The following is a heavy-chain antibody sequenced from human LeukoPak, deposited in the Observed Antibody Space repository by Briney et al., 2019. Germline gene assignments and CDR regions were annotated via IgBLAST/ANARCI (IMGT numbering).Heavy chain of an antibody. J-gene: IGHJ5*02. CDR1: GYTFTGYY. Sequence: GASVKVSCKASGYTFTGYYMHWVRQAPGQGLEWMGWINPNSGGTNYAQKFQGRVTMTRDTSISTAYMELSRLRSEDTAVYYCVREHSWDANWFDPWGQGTLVTVSS. V-gene: IGHV1-2*02. CDR3: VREHSWDANWFDP. CDR2: INPNSGGT. D-gene: IGHD1-26*01.